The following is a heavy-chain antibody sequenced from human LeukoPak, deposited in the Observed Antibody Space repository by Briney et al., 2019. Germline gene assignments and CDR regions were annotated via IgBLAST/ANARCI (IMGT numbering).Heavy chain of an antibody. J-gene: IGHJ3*02. D-gene: IGHD3-22*01. CDR1: GYTFTGYY. CDR2: INPSGGST. Sequence: ASVKVSCKASGYTFTGYYMHWVRQAPGQGLEWMGWINPSGGSTSYAQKFQGRVTMTRDMSTSTVYMELSSLRSEDTAVYYCARDRDLYYYDSSGCLDIWGQGTMVTVSS. V-gene: IGHV1-46*01. CDR3: ARDRDLYYYDSSGCLDI.